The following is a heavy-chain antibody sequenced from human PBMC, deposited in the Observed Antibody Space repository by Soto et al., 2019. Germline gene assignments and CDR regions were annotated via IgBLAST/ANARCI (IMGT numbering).Heavy chain of an antibody. CDR1: GGSISSGTYY. CDR2: IYYSGNT. CDR3: ASRPYSRRLVQWFFDY. J-gene: IGHJ4*02. Sequence: QLQLQESGPGLVKPSETLSLTCTVSGGSISSGTYYWAWIRQPPGKGLEWIGSIYYSGNTIYNPSLTSRVTTSVDTSKHHFSLKLSSVPAAETAVYYCASRPYSRRLVQWFFDYWGQGILVPVSS. V-gene: IGHV4-39*02. D-gene: IGHD6-13*01.